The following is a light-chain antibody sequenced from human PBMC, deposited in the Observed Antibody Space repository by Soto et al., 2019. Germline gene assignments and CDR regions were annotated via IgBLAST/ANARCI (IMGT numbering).Light chain of an antibody. CDR3: QQYGTSPIT. CDR2: SAS. J-gene: IGKJ5*01. V-gene: IGKV3-20*01. CDR1: QSISDT. Sequence: EIVLTQSPGTLSLSPGEGATLSCRASQSISDTLAWYQQKPGQAPRLLIYSASRRATGFPARFSGSGSGRDFTLTISRLEPADFAVYYCQQYGTSPITFGQGTRLEIK.